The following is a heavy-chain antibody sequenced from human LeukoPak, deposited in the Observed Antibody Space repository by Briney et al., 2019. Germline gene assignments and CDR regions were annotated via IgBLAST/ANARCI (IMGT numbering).Heavy chain of an antibody. D-gene: IGHD1-26*01. CDR1: GFTVSSNS. V-gene: IGHV3-53*01. Sequence: GGSLRLSCTVSGFTVSSNSMSWVRQAPGKGLEWVSFIYSDNTHYSDSVKGRFTISRDNAKNSLYLQMNSLRAEDTAVYYCARQQRELLYYFDYWGQGTLVTVSS. J-gene: IGHJ4*02. CDR2: IYSDNT. CDR3: ARQQRELLYYFDY.